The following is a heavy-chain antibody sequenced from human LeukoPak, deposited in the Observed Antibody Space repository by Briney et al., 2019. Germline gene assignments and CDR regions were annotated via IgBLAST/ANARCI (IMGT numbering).Heavy chain of an antibody. Sequence: GGSLRLSCAASGFTFTKNWMSWFRLAPGKGLEWVGNVNEDGSQKNYVDSVKGRFTISRDNAKNSVYLQMNNLRVEEMAVYYCARGKGWIDPWGQGTLVTVSS. J-gene: IGHJ5*02. V-gene: IGHV3-7*01. CDR2: VNEDGSQK. CDR3: ARGKGWIDP. CDR1: GFTFTKNW.